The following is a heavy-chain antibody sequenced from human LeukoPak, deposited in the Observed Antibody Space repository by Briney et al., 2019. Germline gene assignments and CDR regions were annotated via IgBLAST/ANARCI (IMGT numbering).Heavy chain of an antibody. J-gene: IGHJ4*02. CDR2: ISYDGSNK. Sequence: GGSLRLSCAASGFTFSSYGMHWVRQAPGKGLEWVAVISYDGSNKYYADSVKGRFTISRDNAKNSLYLQMNSLRAEDTAVYYCARATAGYYDSSGGVDYWGQGTLVTVSS. CDR1: GFTFSSYG. V-gene: IGHV3-30*03. D-gene: IGHD3-22*01. CDR3: ARATAGYYDSSGGVDY.